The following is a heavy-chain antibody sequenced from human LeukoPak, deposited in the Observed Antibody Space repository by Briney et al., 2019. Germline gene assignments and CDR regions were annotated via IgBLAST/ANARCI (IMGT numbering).Heavy chain of an antibody. J-gene: IGHJ4*02. CDR2: ISYDGSNK. D-gene: IGHD6-19*01. CDR3: ARLAVAANTGVY. CDR1: GFTFSSYA. Sequence: PGGSLRLSCAASGFTFSSYAMHWVRQAPGKGLEWVAVISYDGSNKYYADSVKGRFTISRDNSKNTLYLQMNSLRAEDTAVYYCARLAVAANTGVYWGQGTLVTASS. V-gene: IGHV3-30*04.